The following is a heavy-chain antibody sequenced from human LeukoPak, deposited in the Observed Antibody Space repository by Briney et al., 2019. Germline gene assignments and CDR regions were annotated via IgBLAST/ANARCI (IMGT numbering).Heavy chain of an antibody. D-gene: IGHD4-17*01. V-gene: IGHV3-23*01. CDR1: GFALSSYA. J-gene: IGHJ4*02. Sequence: PGGSLRLSCAASGFALSSYAMSWVRQAPGKGLEWVSATSSSDAGTCHAESVRGRFTISRDNSKNTLYLQMNSLRAEDTAVYYCAKEIWPTVTTPGRTYFDYWGQGALVTVSS. CDR2: TSSSDAGT. CDR3: AKEIWPTVTTPGRTYFDY.